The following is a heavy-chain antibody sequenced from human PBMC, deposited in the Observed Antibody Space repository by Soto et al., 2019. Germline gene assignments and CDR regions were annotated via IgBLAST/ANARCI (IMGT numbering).Heavy chain of an antibody. Sequence: ASVKDSCKASGYTFTSYAMHWVRQAPGQRLEWMGWINAGNGNTKYSQKFQGRVTITRDTSASTAYMELSSLRSEDTAVYYCAREVILSYYYYGMDVWGQGTTVTVSS. CDR2: INAGNGNT. CDR1: GYTFTSYA. J-gene: IGHJ6*02. CDR3: AREVILSYYYYGMDV. V-gene: IGHV1-3*01.